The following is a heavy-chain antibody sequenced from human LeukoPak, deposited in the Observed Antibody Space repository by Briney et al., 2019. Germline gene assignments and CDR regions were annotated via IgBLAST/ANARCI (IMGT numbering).Heavy chain of an antibody. J-gene: IGHJ4*02. CDR2: ISGSGGST. CDR1: GGSISGSSYY. V-gene: IGHV3-23*01. D-gene: IGHD3-22*01. CDR3: AKSSYYDGSGYYREYYFDQ. Sequence: ETLSLTCTVSGGSISGSSYYWAWVRQAPGKGLEWVSSISGSGGSTYYADSVKGRVTVSRDNSKSTLFLQMNSLRAEDTAVYYCAKSSYYDGSGYYREYYFDQWGQGTLATVSS.